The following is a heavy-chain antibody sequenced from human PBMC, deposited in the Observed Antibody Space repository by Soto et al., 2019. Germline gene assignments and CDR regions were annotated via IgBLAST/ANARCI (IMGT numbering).Heavy chain of an antibody. V-gene: IGHV1-3*01. D-gene: IGHD3-9*01. CDR3: ARDPFYDILTGYSPHWFDP. CDR1: GYTFTSYA. J-gene: IGHJ5*02. CDR2: INAGNGNT. Sequence: ASVKVSCKASGYTFTSYAMHWVRPAPGQRLGWMGWINAGNGNTKYSQKFQGRVTITRDTSASTAYMELSSLRSEDTAVYYCARDPFYDILTGYSPHWFDPWGQGTLVTVSS.